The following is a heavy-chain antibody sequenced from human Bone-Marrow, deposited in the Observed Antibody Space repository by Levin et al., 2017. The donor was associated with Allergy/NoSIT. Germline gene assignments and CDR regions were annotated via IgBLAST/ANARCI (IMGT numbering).Heavy chain of an antibody. CDR2: TNPNSGVS. Sequence: ASVKVSCKTSGYTFTDYFLHWVRQAPGQGLEWMGWTNPNSGVSTIAQQFQGGVTMTRDTSITTAYMELRSLRPDDTAIYYCARERTDVSYYFDSWGQGTLVTGSS. V-gene: IGHV1-2*02. CDR1: GYTFTDYF. D-gene: IGHD6-6*01. J-gene: IGHJ4*02. CDR3: ARERTDVSYYFDS.